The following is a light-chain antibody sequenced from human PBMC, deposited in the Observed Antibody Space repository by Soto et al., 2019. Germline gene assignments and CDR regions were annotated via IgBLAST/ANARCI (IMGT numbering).Light chain of an antibody. CDR1: QRVLYDSNNKNY. V-gene: IGKV4-1*01. CDR3: QQDYDTPLT. J-gene: IGKJ4*01. Sequence: DIVLTQSPDSLTASLGERATINCKSSQRVLYDSNNKNYLAWYQLKPRQPPKLLISWSSTRESGVPDRFSGSGSGTDFTLTISKLQAEDVAIYYCQQDYDTPLTFGGGTKVEIK. CDR2: WSS.